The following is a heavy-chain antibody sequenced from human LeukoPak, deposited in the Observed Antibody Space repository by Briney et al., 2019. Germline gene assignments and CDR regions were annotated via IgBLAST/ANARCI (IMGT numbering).Heavy chain of an antibody. D-gene: IGHD3-10*01. CDR1: GFTFSTYA. CDR2: FSYDGSTQ. Sequence: GGSLRLSCAGSGFTFSTYAMHWVRQAPGKGLEWVALFSYDGSTQRYADSVKGRFTISRDNSKNSLSLLMNSLRAEDTAVYYCARDGGSGILDWGQGTLVTVSS. CDR3: ARDGGSGILD. J-gene: IGHJ4*02. V-gene: IGHV3-30-3*01.